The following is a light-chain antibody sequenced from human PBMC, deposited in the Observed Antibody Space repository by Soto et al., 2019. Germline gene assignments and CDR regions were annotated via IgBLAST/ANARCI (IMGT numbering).Light chain of an antibody. V-gene: IGKV1-5*03. CDR3: QQYNSYPLT. CDR2: KAS. J-gene: IGKJ4*01. Sequence: DIQMTQSPSTLSASVGDRVTITCRASQSISNWLAWYQQKPGKAPKLLIYKASSLESGVPSRFSGRGSGTEFTLTISSLQPHDFSTYYCQQYNSYPLTFGGGTKVDIK. CDR1: QSISNW.